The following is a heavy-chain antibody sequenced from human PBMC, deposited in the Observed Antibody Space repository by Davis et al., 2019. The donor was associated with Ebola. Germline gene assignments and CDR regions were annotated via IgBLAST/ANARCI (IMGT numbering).Heavy chain of an antibody. V-gene: IGHV7-4-1*02. D-gene: IGHD1-26*01. Sequence: AASVKVSCKTSGGTFTNYAVNWVRQAPGQGLEWMGWINTNTGNPTYAQGFTGRFVFSLDTSVSTAYLQISSLKAEDTAVYYCARGGSLLANLYYYYGMDVWGKGTTVTVSS. CDR1: GGTFTNYA. J-gene: IGHJ6*04. CDR2: INTNTGNP. CDR3: ARGGSLLANLYYYYGMDV.